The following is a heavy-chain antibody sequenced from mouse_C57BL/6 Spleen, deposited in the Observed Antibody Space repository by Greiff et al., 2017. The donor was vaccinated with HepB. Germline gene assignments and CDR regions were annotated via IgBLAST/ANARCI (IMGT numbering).Heavy chain of an antibody. D-gene: IGHD1-1*01. Sequence: VQLQQPGAELVKPGASVKLSCKASGYTFTSYGISWVKQRTGQGLEWIGEIYPRSGNTYYNEKFKGKATLTADKSSSTAYMELRSLTSEDSAVYFCARRTYYYGSSYYAMDYWGQGTSVTVSS. CDR1: GYTFTSYG. CDR2: IYPRSGNT. V-gene: IGHV1-81*01. J-gene: IGHJ4*01. CDR3: ARRTYYYGSSYYAMDY.